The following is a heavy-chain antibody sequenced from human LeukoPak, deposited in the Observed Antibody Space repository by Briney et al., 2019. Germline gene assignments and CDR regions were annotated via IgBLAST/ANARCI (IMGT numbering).Heavy chain of an antibody. CDR2: FYYSGST. D-gene: IGHD1-1*01. J-gene: IGHJ3*02. Sequence: SETLSLTCSVSGDSVSSGSDYWSWIRRPPGNGLERIGYFYYSGSTDYNASLMSRVIISVDTSKNQFSLKLTSVTAADTAVYYCARVRWNDGDAFDIWGQGRLVTVSS. CDR3: ARVRWNDGDAFDI. CDR1: GDSVSSGSDY. V-gene: IGHV4-61*01.